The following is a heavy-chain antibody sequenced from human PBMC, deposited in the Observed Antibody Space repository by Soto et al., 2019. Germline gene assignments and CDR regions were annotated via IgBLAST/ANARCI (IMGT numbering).Heavy chain of an antibody. CDR2: IYPSGTI. CDR1: GGSISSSGYS. CDR3: ATYTAYAKYYFDY. Sequence: SETLSLTCAVSGGSISSSGYSWSWIRQPPGKGLEWIGYIYPSGTIFYNPSLNSRVTISVDTSNNQFSLRLSSVTAADTAVYYCATYTAYAKYYFDYWGRGTPVTVSS. J-gene: IGHJ4*02. V-gene: IGHV4-30-2*01. D-gene: IGHD5-12*01.